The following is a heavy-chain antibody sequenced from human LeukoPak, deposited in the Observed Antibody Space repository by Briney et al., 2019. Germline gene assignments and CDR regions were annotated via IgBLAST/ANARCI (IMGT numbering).Heavy chain of an antibody. CDR2: IYNSGST. D-gene: IGHD6-19*01. CDR1: DGSVSAYY. V-gene: IGHV4-59*02. CDR3: AGGRGGSGWIDY. J-gene: IGHJ4*02. Sequence: PSGTLSLTCTVSDGSVSAYYWSWIRQPPGKGLEWIGYIYNSGSTNYNPSLKSRVTISVDTSKNQFSLKLSFVTAADTAVYYCAGGRGGSGWIDYWGQGTLVTVSS.